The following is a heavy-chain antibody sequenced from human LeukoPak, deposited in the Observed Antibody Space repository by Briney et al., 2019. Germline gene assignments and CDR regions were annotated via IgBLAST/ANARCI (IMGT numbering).Heavy chain of an antibody. J-gene: IGHJ6*03. Sequence: GGSLRLSCAASGFTFSSYAMSWVRQAPGKGLEWVSAISGSGGSTYYADSVKGRFTISRDNSKNTLYLQMNSLRAEDTAVYYCAKDGYDYYYYYMDVWGRGTAVTVSS. CDR2: ISGSGGST. CDR1: GFTFSSYA. CDR3: AKDGYDYYYYYMDV. V-gene: IGHV3-23*01. D-gene: IGHD1-1*01.